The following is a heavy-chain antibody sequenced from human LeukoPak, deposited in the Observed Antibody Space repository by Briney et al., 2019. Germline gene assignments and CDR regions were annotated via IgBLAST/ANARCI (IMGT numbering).Heavy chain of an antibody. CDR3: ARGGFFGSGSLFDS. J-gene: IGHJ4*02. CDR2: IYYSGYT. Sequence: SQTLSLTCSVSGGSVSSGGSYWSWIRQHPGKGLEWIGYIYYSGYTFYSPSLKSRVFLSLDTSKNLFSLKFNSVTAADTAVYYCARGGFFGSGSLFDSWGQGTLVTVSS. D-gene: IGHD3-10*01. CDR1: GGSVSSGGSY. V-gene: IGHV4-31*03.